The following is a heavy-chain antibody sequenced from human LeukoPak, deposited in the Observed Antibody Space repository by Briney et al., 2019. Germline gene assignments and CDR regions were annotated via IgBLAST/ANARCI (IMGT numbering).Heavy chain of an antibody. CDR3: ARDLRVGATGSRGYFDY. Sequence: ASVKVSCKASGYTFTSYHMHWVRQAPGQGLEWMGIINPSGGSTSYAQKFQGRVTMTRDTSTSTVYMELSSLRSEDTAVYYCARDLRVGATGSRGYFDYWGQGTLVTVSS. V-gene: IGHV1-46*01. D-gene: IGHD1-26*01. CDR1: GYTFTSYH. J-gene: IGHJ4*02. CDR2: INPSGGST.